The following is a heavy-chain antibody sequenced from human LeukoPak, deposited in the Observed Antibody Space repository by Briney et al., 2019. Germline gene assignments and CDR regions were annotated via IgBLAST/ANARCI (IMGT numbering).Heavy chain of an antibody. CDR2: ISGSGNST. V-gene: IGHV3-23*01. J-gene: IGHJ5*02. CDR1: AFTFSSYA. D-gene: IGHD2-21*01. CDR3: ARADSVSNWFDP. Sequence: GGSLRLSCAASAFTFSSYAMSWVRQAPWKGLEWVSAISGSGNSTYYADSVKGRFTISRDNSKNTLYLQMNSLRAEDTAVYYCARADSVSNWFDPWGQGTLVTVSS.